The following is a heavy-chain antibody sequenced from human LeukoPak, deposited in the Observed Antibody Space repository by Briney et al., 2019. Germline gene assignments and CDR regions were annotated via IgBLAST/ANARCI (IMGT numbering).Heavy chain of an antibody. Sequence: GGSLRLSCAASGFSLSDHWIHWVRQAPGKGLVWVSRINTDGSIREYADSVKGRFTISRDYAQNTVVLQMNSLRAEDTAVYYCAKDLRGGRCSSTSCHPMLVWGQGTLVTVSS. J-gene: IGHJ4*02. V-gene: IGHV3-74*01. D-gene: IGHD2-2*01. CDR2: INTDGSIR. CDR3: AKDLRGGRCSSTSCHPMLV. CDR1: GFSLSDHW.